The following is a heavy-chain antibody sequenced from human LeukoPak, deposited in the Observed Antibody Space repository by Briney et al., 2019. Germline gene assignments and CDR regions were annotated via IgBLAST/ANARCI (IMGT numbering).Heavy chain of an antibody. CDR2: IYYSGGN. J-gene: IGHJ4*02. V-gene: IGHV4-39*01. CDR3: ARHRAKTYYYDSSGYQFDS. Sequence: TSETLSLTCTVPGGSISSNNYYWGWIRQPPGKGLEWIGSIYYSGGNYYNPSLKSRVTISVDTSKNQFSLKLSSVTAADTAVYYCARHRAKTYYYDSSGYQFDSWGQGTLVTVSS. D-gene: IGHD3-22*01. CDR1: GGSISSNNYY.